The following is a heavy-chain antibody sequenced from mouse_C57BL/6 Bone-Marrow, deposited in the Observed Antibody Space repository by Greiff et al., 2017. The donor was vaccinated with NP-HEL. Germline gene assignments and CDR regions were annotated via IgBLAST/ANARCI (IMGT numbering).Heavy chain of an antibody. D-gene: IGHD1-1*01. CDR3: ARTGSSPFDY. V-gene: IGHV2-2*01. Sequence: QVQLKESGPGLVQPSQSLSITCTVSGFSLTSYGVHWVRQSPGKGLEWLGVIWSGGSTDYNAAFIARLSISKDNSKSQVFFKMNSLQADDTAIYYCARTGSSPFDYWGKGTTLTVSS. CDR2: IWSGGST. CDR1: GFSLTSYG. J-gene: IGHJ2*01.